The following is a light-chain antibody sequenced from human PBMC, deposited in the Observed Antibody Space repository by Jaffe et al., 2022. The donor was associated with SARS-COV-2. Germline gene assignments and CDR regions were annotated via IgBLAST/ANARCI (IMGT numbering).Light chain of an antibody. CDR2: GAS. Sequence: EIVMTQSPATLSVSPGERATLSCRASQRVGSNLAWYQQKPGQAPRLLIYGASTRATGIPARFSGSGSGTEFTLTISSLQSEDLAVYYCQQYNNWWTFGQGTKVEIK. CDR3: QQYNNWWT. V-gene: IGKV3-15*01. J-gene: IGKJ1*01. CDR1: QRVGSN.